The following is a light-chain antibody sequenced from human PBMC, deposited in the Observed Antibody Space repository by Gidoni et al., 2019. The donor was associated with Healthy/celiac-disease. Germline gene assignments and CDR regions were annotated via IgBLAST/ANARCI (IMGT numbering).Light chain of an antibody. CDR3: QQYYSTPRT. J-gene: IGKJ2*01. Sequence: DIQITQSPSSLSASVGDRVTITCRASQGISNSLAWYQQKPGKAPKLLLYAASRLESGVPSRGSGSGSGTDYTLTISSLQPEDFANYYWQQYYSTPRTFGQGTKLEIK. CDR1: QGISNS. CDR2: AAS. V-gene: IGKV1-NL1*01.